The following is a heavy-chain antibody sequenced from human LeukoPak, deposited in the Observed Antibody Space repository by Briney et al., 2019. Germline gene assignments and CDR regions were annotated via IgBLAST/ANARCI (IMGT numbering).Heavy chain of an antibody. D-gene: IGHD1-26*01. CDR1: GGSISSSSYY. V-gene: IGHV4-39*07. J-gene: IGHJ4*02. CDR3: ASIPEWELNYFDY. Sequence: SETLSLTCTVSGGSISSSSYYWGWIRQPPGKGLEWIGSVYYSGSTYYNPSLKSRVTISVDTSKNQFSLKLSSVTAADTAVYYCASIPEWELNYFDYWGQGTLVTVSS. CDR2: VYYSGST.